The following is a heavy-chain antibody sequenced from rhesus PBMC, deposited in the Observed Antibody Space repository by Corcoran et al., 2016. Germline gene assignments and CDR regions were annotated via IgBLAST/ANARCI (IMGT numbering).Heavy chain of an antibody. CDR3: ARGGIAAAGPDVVDY. Sequence: QLQLQESGPGLVKPSETLSLTCAVSGGSISDYYYWNWIRQPPGKGLEWIGNIYGTSATTHYNPSRKSRGTISKDTSKNQFFLKLSSVTAADTAVYYCARGGIAAAGPDVVDYWGQGVLVTVSS. CDR2: IYGTSATT. V-gene: IGHV4S9*01. CDR1: GGSISDYYY. J-gene: IGHJ4*01. D-gene: IGHD6S26*01.